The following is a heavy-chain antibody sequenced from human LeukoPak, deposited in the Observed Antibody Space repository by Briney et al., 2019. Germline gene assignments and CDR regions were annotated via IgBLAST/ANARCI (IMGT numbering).Heavy chain of an antibody. J-gene: IGHJ5*02. CDR3: ARDKSKLLAAPRSFDP. D-gene: IGHD3-3*02. V-gene: IGHV1-18*04. CDR2: ISAYNGNT. Sequence: GASVKVSCKASGYTFTSYGISWVRQAPGQGLEWMGWISAYNGNTNYAQKLQGRVTMTTDTSTSTAYMELRSLRSDDTAVYYCARDKSKLLAAPRSFDPWGQGTLVTVSS. CDR1: GYTFTSYG.